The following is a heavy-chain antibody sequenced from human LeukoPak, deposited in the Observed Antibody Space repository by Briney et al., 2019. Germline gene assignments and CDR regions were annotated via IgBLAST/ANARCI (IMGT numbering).Heavy chain of an antibody. CDR1: GYTFTSYD. J-gene: IGHJ5*02. Sequence: ASGKVSCKASGYTFTSYDINWVRQATGQGLEWMGWMNPNNNNLGYAQKFQGRVTMTRDTSISTAYMELGSLTSEDTAVYYCARGAFLPQYRRDFDPWGQGTLVTVSS. V-gene: IGHV1-8*01. D-gene: IGHD6-6*01. CDR2: MNPNNNNL. CDR3: ARGAFLPQYRRDFDP.